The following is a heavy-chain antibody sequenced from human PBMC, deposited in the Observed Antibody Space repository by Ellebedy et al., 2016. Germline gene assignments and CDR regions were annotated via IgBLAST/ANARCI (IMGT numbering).Heavy chain of an antibody. CDR3: ASGAHHTFGGPGGWFDP. D-gene: IGHD3-16*01. CDR1: GFTFSDRY. Sequence: GESLKISCAASGFTFSDRYMNWIRQAPGKGLEWISYISGGSSDTNYADSVKGRFTISRDNAKNSLYLQMNSLRAEDTAVYYCASGAHHTFGGPGGWFDPWGQGTLVTVSS. V-gene: IGHV3-11*06. CDR2: ISGGSSDT. J-gene: IGHJ5*02.